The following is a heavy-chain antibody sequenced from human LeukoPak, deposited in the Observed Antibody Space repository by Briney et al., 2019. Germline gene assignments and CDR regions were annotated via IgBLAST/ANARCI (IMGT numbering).Heavy chain of an antibody. J-gene: IGHJ6*02. D-gene: IGHD6-13*01. Sequence: GGSLRLSCAASGFTFSSYAISWVRQAPGKGLEWVSTISGSGGTTHYADSVKGRFTISRVNSKNTLYVQMKSLRAEDTAVYYCAKGSISYFYGMDVWGQGTTVTVSS. CDR1: GFTFSSYA. CDR3: AKGSISYFYGMDV. CDR2: ISGSGGTT. V-gene: IGHV3-23*01.